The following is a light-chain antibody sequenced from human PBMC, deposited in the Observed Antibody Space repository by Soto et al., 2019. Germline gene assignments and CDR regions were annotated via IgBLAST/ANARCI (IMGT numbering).Light chain of an antibody. Sequence: DIQMTQSPSSVSASVGDRVSITCRASQGISNWLAWYQQKPGRAPKLLIYAASSLQSGVSSRFSGSGSGTDFTLTISSLQPEAFATYYCHQCNSFPFTFGPGTKVDIK. CDR1: QGISNW. J-gene: IGKJ3*01. CDR2: AAS. V-gene: IGKV1D-12*01. CDR3: HQCNSFPFT.